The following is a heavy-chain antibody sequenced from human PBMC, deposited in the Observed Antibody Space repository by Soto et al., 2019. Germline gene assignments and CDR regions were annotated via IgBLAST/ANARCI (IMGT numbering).Heavy chain of an antibody. V-gene: IGHV3-74*01. Sequence: EVQLVESGGGLVQPGGSLRLSCAASGFTFSTYWMHWIRQVPGKGLEWVSRINSDASHTYYADSVNGRFTISRDNAKNTRHLEMNSLRAEDTAVYYCVRDAHCITTSCYGNWFDPWGQGTLVTVSS. CDR1: GFTFSTYW. CDR2: INSDASHT. J-gene: IGHJ5*02. D-gene: IGHD2-2*01. CDR3: VRDAHCITTSCYGNWFDP.